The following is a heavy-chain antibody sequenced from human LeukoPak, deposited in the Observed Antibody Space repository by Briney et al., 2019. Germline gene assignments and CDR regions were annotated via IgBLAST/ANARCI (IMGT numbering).Heavy chain of an antibody. CDR1: GYTFTSYD. D-gene: IGHD6-19*01. CDR2: ISAYNGNT. V-gene: IGHV1-18*01. Sequence: ASVKVSCKASGYTFTSYDINWVRQATGQGLEWMGWISAYNGNTNYAQKLQGRVTMTTDTSTSTAYMELRSLRSDDTAVYYCARDIAVAGTLVLGEIRHGMDVWGQGTTVTVSS. J-gene: IGHJ6*02. CDR3: ARDIAVAGTLVLGEIRHGMDV.